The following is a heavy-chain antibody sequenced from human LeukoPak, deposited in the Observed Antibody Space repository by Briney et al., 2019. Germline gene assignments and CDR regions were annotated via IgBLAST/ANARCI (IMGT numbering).Heavy chain of an antibody. CDR3: ARRSYSVVEEDGFDY. Sequence: SETLSLTCTVSGGSISSSSYYWGWIRQPPGKGLEWIGSIYYSGSTYYNPSLKSRVTISVGTSKNQFSLKLSSVTAADTAVYYCARRSYSVVEEDGFDYWGQGTLVTVSS. D-gene: IGHD2-15*01. V-gene: IGHV4-39*01. J-gene: IGHJ4*02. CDR1: GGSISSSSYY. CDR2: IYYSGST.